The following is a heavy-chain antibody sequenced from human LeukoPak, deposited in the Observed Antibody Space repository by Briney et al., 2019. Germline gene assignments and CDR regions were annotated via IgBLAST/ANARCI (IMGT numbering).Heavy chain of an antibody. J-gene: IGHJ2*01. D-gene: IGHD6-13*01. V-gene: IGHV3-7*01. CDR2: IKQDGSEK. Sequence: HPGGSLRLSCAASGFTFRSYWMSWVRQAPGKGLEWVANIKQDGSEKYYVDSVNGRFTISRDNAKNSLYLQMNSLRAEDTAVYYCARDSIAAAGPNALDWYFDLWGRGTLVTVSS. CDR1: GFTFRSYW. CDR3: ARDSIAAAGPNALDWYFDL.